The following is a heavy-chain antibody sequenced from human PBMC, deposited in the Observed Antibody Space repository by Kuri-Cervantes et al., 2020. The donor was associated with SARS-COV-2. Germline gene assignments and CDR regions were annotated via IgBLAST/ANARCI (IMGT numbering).Heavy chain of an antibody. V-gene: IGHV3-21*01. J-gene: IGHJ4*02. D-gene: IGHD6-6*01. CDR1: GFMFSSYT. CDR2: ISSSSNYI. Sequence: GESLKISCSASGFMFSSYTTNWVRQAPGKGLEWVSSISSSSNYIYYADSVKGRFTISRDNAKNSLYLQMNSLRAEDTAVYYCAKDMYSTSSKPLNYWGQGTLVTVSS. CDR3: AKDMYSTSSKPLNY.